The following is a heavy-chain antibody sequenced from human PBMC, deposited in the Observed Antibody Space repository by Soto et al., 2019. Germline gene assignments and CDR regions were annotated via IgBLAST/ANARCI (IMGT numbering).Heavy chain of an antibody. CDR3: ARHTPFEYSSSLSWFDP. CDR2: IYYSGST. V-gene: IGHV4-39*01. D-gene: IGHD6-6*01. CDR1: GGSISSSSYY. J-gene: IGHJ5*02. Sequence: PSETLSLTCTVSGGSISSSSYYWGWIRQPPGKGLEWIGSIYYSGSTYYNPSLKSRVTISVDTSKNQFSLKLSSVTAADTAVYYCARHTPFEYSSSLSWFDPWGQGTLVTVSS.